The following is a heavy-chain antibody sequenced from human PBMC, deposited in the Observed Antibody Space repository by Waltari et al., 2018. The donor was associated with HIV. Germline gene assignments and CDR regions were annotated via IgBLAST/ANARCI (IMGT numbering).Heavy chain of an antibody. CDR3: ARGYYDSGGYSDDAFDI. D-gene: IGHD3-22*01. Sequence: QLQLQESGSGLVKPSQTLSLTCAVSGGSISSGSYSWSWIRQPPGKGLEWIGYIFHSGSTYYNPSLKSRVTISVDRSKNHFSLKLSSVTAADTAVYYCARGYYDSGGYSDDAFDIWGQGTMVTVSS. CDR2: IFHSGST. CDR1: GGSISSGSYS. J-gene: IGHJ3*02. V-gene: IGHV4-30-2*01.